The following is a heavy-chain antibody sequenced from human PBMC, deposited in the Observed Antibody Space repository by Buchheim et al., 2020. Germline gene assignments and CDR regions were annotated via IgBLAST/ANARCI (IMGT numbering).Heavy chain of an antibody. J-gene: IGHJ4*02. D-gene: IGHD3-9*01. V-gene: IGHV3-66*04. Sequence: EVQLVDSGGGVVQPGGSLRLSCAVSGFSVGNNYMSWVRQAPGKGLEWVSLMYSVGTTFDADSVKGRFTIYRDTFKNTVYLHMNTLRAEDTALYYCARLDLVTGRAYWGQGTL. CDR2: MYSVGTT. CDR1: GFSVGNNY. CDR3: ARLDLVTGRAY.